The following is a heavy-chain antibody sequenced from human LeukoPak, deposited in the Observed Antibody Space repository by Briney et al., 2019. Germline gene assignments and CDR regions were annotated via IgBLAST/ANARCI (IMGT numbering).Heavy chain of an antibody. Sequence: GGSLRLSCAASGFTFSSYAMSWVRQAPGKGLEWVSAISGSGGSTYYADSVKGRFTISRDNSKNTLYLQMNSLRAEDTAVYYCAKGGLRFLEWLLLGHFDYWGQGTLVIVSS. J-gene: IGHJ4*02. CDR3: AKGGLRFLEWLLLGHFDY. D-gene: IGHD3-3*01. CDR1: GFTFSSYA. V-gene: IGHV3-23*01. CDR2: ISGSGGST.